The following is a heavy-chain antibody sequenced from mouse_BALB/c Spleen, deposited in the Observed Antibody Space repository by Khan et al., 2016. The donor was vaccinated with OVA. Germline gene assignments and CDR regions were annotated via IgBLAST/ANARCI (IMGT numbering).Heavy chain of an antibody. Sequence: EVQLQESGPGLVKPSQSLSLTCTVTGYSITSGYAWNWIRQFPGNKLEWMGYISYSGSTSYNPSLRSRISITRDTSKNQFFLQLNSVTTDDTATDYCARKNYYGYAMDYWGQGTSVTVSS. CDR1: GYSITSGYA. V-gene: IGHV3-2*02. J-gene: IGHJ4*01. CDR3: ARKNYYGYAMDY. CDR2: ISYSGST. D-gene: IGHD1-1*01.